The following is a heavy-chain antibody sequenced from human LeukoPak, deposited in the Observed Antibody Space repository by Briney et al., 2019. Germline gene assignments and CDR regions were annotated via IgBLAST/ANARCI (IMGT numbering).Heavy chain of an antibody. CDR2: INHSGST. CDR3: ATRDEAYYYYGMDV. V-gene: IGHV4-34*01. J-gene: IGHJ6*02. CDR1: GGSFSGYY. Sequence: SETLSLTCAVYGGSFSGYYSSWIRQPPGKGLEWIGEINHSGSTNYNPSLKSRVTISVDTSKNQFSLKLSSVTAADTAVYYCATRDEAYYYYGMDVWGQGTTVTVSS.